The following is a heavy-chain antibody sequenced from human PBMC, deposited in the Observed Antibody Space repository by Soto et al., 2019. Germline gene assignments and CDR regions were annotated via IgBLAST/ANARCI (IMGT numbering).Heavy chain of an antibody. D-gene: IGHD3-3*01. J-gene: IGHJ4*02. Sequence: SETLSLTCTVSGGSISSGGYYWSWIRQHPGKGLEWIGYIYYSGSTYYNPSLKSRVTISVDTSKNQFSLKLSSVTAADTAVYYCARGNEVTIFGVVDYWGQGTLVTVSS. V-gene: IGHV4-31*03. CDR1: GGSISSGGYY. CDR2: IYYSGST. CDR3: ARGNEVTIFGVVDY.